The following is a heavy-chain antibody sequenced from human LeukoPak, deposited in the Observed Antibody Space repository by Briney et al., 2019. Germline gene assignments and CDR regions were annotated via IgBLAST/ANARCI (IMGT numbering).Heavy chain of an antibody. CDR1: GFTVSLFS. D-gene: IGHD3-10*01. Sequence: GGSLRLSCAASGFTVSLFSIHWVRQAPAKGLEWVAVMSHDGINKDYADKDYAESVKGRFTISRDTSNNTLFLQMNRLRTEDTAVYYCARVTLIRGAMSPIDYWGQGTLVTVSS. J-gene: IGHJ4*02. V-gene: IGHV3-30-3*01. CDR2: MSHDGINK. CDR3: ARVTLIRGAMSPIDY.